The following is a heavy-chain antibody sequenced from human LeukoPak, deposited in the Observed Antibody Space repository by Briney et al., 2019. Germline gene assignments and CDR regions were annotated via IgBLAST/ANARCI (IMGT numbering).Heavy chain of an antibody. J-gene: IGHJ4*02. CDR3: ARDPIVGDTGGGDY. D-gene: IGHD1-26*01. V-gene: IGHV3-7*01. CDR2: INGDGSIE. Sequence: GGSLRLSCAASGFTFSSYWMTWVCQAPGKGLEWVSNINGDGSIENYVHSVRGRFPIFRDNAKDALYLQMNSLRVDDTAIYYCARDPIVGDTGGGDYWGQGTLVTVSS. CDR1: GFTFSSYW.